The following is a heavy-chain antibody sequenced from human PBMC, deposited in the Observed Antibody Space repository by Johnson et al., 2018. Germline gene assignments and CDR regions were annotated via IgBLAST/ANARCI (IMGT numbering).Heavy chain of an antibody. V-gene: IGHV3-15*01. CDR1: GFTFSNAW. D-gene: IGHD2-15*01. CDR3: TTDRSYKPYYYYYGMDV. J-gene: IGHJ6*04. CDR2: IKSKTDGGTT. Sequence: VQLVQSGGGLVKPGGSLRLSCAASGFTFSNAWMSWVRQAPGKGLEWVGRIKSKTDGGTTEYAARVKGRFTISRDDSKNTLYLHMNSLKTEDTAVYYCTTDRSYKPYYYYYGMDVWGKGTTVTVSS.